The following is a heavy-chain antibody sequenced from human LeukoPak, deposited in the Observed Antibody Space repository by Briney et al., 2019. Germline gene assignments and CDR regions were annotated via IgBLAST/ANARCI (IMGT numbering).Heavy chain of an antibody. CDR2: LSNSGGDT. J-gene: IGHJ6*02. Sequence: GGSLSLSCAASGLTFSNYAMSWARQARGKGLEWGATLSNSGGDTYYADTGQGRFTISRDNSESTLYLQMNNLRAEDTAIHYCAKVPYSDYGSGRPPFMDVWGQGTTVAVSS. V-gene: IGHV3-23*01. CDR3: AKVPYSDYGSGRPPFMDV. D-gene: IGHD3-10*01. CDR1: GLTFSNYA.